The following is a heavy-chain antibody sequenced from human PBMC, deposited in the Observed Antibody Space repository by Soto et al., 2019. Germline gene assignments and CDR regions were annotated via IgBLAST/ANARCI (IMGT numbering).Heavy chain of an antibody. CDR2: ISSSSSTI. D-gene: IGHD3-22*01. CDR1: GFTFSSYS. V-gene: IGHV3-48*02. Sequence: GGSLGLSCAASGFTFSSYSMNWVRQAPGKGLEWVSYISSSSSTIYYADSVKGRFTISRDNAKNSLYLQMNSLRDEDTAVYYCARDLEGYYDSSGYPGFWGQGTMVTVSS. J-gene: IGHJ3*01. CDR3: ARDLEGYYDSSGYPGF.